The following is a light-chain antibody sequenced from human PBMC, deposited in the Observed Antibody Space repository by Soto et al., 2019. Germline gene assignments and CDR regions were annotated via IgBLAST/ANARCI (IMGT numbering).Light chain of an antibody. CDR2: AAS. J-gene: IGKJ1*01. CDR1: QSVSSSY. CDR3: QQSYSTPTWT. Sequence: TQSPGTLSLSPGERATLSCRASQSVSSSYLAWYQQKPGKAPKLLIYAASSLQSGVPSRFSGSGSGTDFTLTISSLQPEDFATYYCQQSYSTPTWTFGQGTKVDIK. V-gene: IGKV1-39*01.